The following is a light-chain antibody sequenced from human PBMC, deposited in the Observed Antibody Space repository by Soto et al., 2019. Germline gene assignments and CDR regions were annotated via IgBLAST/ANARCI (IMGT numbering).Light chain of an antibody. V-gene: IGKV3-11*01. CDR1: QSVSSY. J-gene: IGKJ4*01. CDR2: DAS. CDR3: GQRSNWPLT. Sequence: EIVLTQSPATLSLSPGERATLSCRASQSVSSYLAWYQQKPGQAPRLLISDASNRATSITARFSGSGSVTDFTLTISSLEPEDFAGYYCGQRSNWPLTFGGGTKVEIK.